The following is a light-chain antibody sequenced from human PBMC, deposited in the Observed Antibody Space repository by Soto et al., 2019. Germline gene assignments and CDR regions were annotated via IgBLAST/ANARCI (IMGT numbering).Light chain of an antibody. J-gene: IGKJ4*01. CDR1: QSVRSW. CDR2: DAS. V-gene: IGKV1-39*01. Sequence: DIQLTQSPATLSASVGDRVTITCRASQSVRSWLAWYQQKPGTAPKLLIFDASRLESGVPSRFSGSGTGTDFTLTISSLQPEDFATYHCQQSYSTPQNFGGGTKVDIK. CDR3: QQSYSTPQN.